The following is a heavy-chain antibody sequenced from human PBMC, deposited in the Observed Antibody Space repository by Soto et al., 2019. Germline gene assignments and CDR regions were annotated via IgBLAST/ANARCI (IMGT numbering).Heavy chain of an antibody. J-gene: IGHJ5*01. CDR3: ARDPRQDCSGETCYYS. D-gene: IGHD2-15*01. V-gene: IGHV1-69*13. Sequence: SVKVCCKASGGTLSSYVISWVRQAPGQGLEWMGGIIPIFGTTTYGEKFQGRVTITADESTSTTYMELSSLKSEDTAVYYCARDPRQDCSGETCYYSWGQGTLVTVSS. CDR2: IIPIFGTT. CDR1: GGTLSSYV.